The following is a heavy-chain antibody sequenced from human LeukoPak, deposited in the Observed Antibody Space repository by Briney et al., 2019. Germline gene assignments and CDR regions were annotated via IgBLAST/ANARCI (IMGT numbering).Heavy chain of an antibody. CDR1: GGSISSGGYY. Sequence: SQTLSLTCTVSGGSISSGGYYWSWIRQHPGKGLEWYGNIYYSGSTYYNPSLKSRVTISVDTSKNQFSLKLSSVTAADTAVYYCARDPAVYGDYAAFDIWGQGTMVTVSS. D-gene: IGHD4-17*01. J-gene: IGHJ3*02. CDR3: ARDPAVYGDYAAFDI. CDR2: IYYSGST. V-gene: IGHV4-31*03.